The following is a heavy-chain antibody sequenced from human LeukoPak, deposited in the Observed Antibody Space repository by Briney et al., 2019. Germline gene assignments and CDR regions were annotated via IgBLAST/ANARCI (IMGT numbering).Heavy chain of an antibody. D-gene: IGHD3-22*01. J-gene: IGHJ5*02. CDR2: ISAYNGNT. CDR3: ARARDYYDSSGYLNWFDP. Sequence: ASVKVSCEASGYTFTSYGISWVRQAPGQGLEWMGWISAYNGNTNYAQKLQGRVTMTTDTSTSTAYMELRSLRSDDTAVYYCARARDYYDSSGYLNWFDPWGQGALVTVSS. V-gene: IGHV1-18*01. CDR1: GYTFTSYG.